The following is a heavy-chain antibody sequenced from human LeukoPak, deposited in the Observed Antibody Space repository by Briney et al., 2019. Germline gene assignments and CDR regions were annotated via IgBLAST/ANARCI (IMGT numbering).Heavy chain of an antibody. CDR2: ISAYNGNT. D-gene: IGHD1-26*01. CDR1: GYTFTSHG. J-gene: IGHJ6*03. CDR3: ARVPTLGIYYYYHYMDV. V-gene: IGHV1-18*01. Sequence: ASVKVSCKASGYTFTSHGISWVRQAPGQGLEWMGWISAYNGNTNYAQKLQGRVTMTTDTSTSTAYMELRSLRSDDTAVYYCARVPTLGIYYYYHYMDVWGKGTTITVSS.